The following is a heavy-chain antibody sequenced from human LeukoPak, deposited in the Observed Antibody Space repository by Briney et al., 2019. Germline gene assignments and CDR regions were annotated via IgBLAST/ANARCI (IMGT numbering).Heavy chain of an antibody. CDR3: AADHDYSLSYDSYGPLDA. CDR1: GFTFSSSA. D-gene: IGHD4-11*01. V-gene: IGHV1-58*01. Sequence: SVKVSCKASGFTFSSSAVQWVRQARGQRFEWIGWIGVGSGNTNYAERFQERVTITRDMSTTTAYMELSSLRSEDTAVYYCAADHDYSLSYDSYGPLDAWGQGTLVTVSS. J-gene: IGHJ5*02. CDR2: IGVGSGNT.